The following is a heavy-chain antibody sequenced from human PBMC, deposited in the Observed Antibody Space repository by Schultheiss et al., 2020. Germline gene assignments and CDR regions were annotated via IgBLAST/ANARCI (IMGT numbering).Heavy chain of an antibody. J-gene: IGHJ4*02. CDR2: ISAYNGNT. CDR3: ARVGDHDYGGHFDY. Sequence: ASVKVSCKASGYTFTSYGISWVRQAPGQGLEWMGWISAYNGNTNYAQKLQGRVTMTTDTSTSTVYMELSSLRSEDTAVYYCARVGDHDYGGHFDYWSQGTLVTVSS. D-gene: IGHD4-23*01. V-gene: IGHV1-18*01. CDR1: GYTFTSYG.